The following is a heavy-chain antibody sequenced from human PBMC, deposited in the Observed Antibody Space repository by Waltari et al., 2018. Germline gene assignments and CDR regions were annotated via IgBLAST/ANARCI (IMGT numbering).Heavy chain of an antibody. J-gene: IGHJ4*02. Sequence: EVQLVESGGGLIQPGGSLRLSCAASGFTVSSNYMSWVRQAPGKGMGWVSVIYSGGSTYYEDSVKGRFTISRDNSKNTLYLQMNSLRAEDTAVYYCARARSGWHGVLFDYWGQGTLVTVSS. CDR1: GFTVSSNY. CDR2: IYSGGST. D-gene: IGHD6-19*01. V-gene: IGHV3-53*01. CDR3: ARARSGWHGVLFDY.